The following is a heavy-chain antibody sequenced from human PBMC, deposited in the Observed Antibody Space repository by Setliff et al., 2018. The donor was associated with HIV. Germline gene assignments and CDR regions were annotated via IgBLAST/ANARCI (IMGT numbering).Heavy chain of an antibody. CDR2: IYSGGST. Sequence: FTVSSNYMSWVRQAPGKGLEWVSVIYSGGSTYYADSVKGRFTISRDNSKNTLYLQMNSLRAEDTAVYYCARAEDYGSGSYGAFDIWGQGTMVTVSS. CDR3: ARAEDYGSGSYGAFDI. CDR1: FTVSSNY. D-gene: IGHD3-10*01. J-gene: IGHJ3*02. V-gene: IGHV3-53*01.